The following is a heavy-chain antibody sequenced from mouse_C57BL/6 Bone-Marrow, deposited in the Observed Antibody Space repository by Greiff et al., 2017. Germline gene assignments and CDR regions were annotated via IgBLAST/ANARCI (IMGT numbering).Heavy chain of an antibody. CDR1: GYTFTGYC. D-gene: IGHD1-1*01. Sequence: QVQLKQSGAELMKPGASVKLSCKATGYTFTGYCIEWVKQRPGHGLEWIGEILPGSGSTNYNEKFKGKATFTADTSANTAYMQLSSQTTEDSAIYYCASYGSSYEAMDYWGQGTSVTVSS. V-gene: IGHV1-9*01. J-gene: IGHJ4*01. CDR3: ASYGSSYEAMDY. CDR2: ILPGSGST.